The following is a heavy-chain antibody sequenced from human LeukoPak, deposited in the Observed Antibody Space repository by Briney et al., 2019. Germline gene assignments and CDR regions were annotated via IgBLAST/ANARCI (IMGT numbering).Heavy chain of an antibody. D-gene: IGHD3-10*01. CDR1: GGSISSDY. J-gene: IGHJ5*02. CDR3: TRRTSSSFGAPFDP. V-gene: IGHV4-59*01. CDR2: TYYNGRT. Sequence: SETLSLTCTVPGGSISSDYWSWIRHSPGKGLEWIGYTYYNGRTNSNPSLQSRVTTSVDTSRNQFSLRLNSVTAADTAVYYCTRRTSSSFGAPFDPWGPGILVTVSS.